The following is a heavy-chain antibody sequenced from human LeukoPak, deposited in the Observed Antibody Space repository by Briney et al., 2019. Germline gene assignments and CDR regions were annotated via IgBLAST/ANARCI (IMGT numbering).Heavy chain of an antibody. CDR2: ISAYDGNT. V-gene: IGHV1-18*01. CDR1: GYTFTSYG. J-gene: IGHJ6*03. D-gene: IGHD3-22*01. Sequence: ASVKVSCKASGYTFTSYGISWVRQAPGQGLEWMGWISAYDGNTNYAQKLQGRVTMTTDTSTSTAYMELRSLRSDDTAVYYCARSPSPNYYDSSGYYSHYYYYYVDVWGKGTTVTVSS. CDR3: ARSPSPNYYDSSGYYSHYYYYYVDV.